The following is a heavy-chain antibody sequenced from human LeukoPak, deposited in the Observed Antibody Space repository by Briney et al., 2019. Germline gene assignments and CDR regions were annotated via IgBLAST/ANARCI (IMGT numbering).Heavy chain of an antibody. V-gene: IGHV4-39*07. J-gene: IGHJ4*02. Sequence: PSETLSLTCTVSGGSISSSSYYWGWIRQPPGKGLEWIGSIYYSGSTYYNPSLKSRVTISVDTSKNQFSLKLSSVTAADTAVYYCARESELEGGDYWGQGTLVTVSS. CDR3: ARESELEGGDY. CDR1: GGSISSSSYY. D-gene: IGHD1-1*01. CDR2: IYYSGST.